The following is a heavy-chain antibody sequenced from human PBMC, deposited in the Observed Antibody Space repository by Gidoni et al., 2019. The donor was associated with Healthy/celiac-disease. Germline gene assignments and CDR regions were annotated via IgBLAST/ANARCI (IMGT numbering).Heavy chain of an antibody. V-gene: IGHV3-7*01. CDR1: GFTFSSYW. CDR2: IQQDGSEK. J-gene: IGHJ3*02. Sequence: EVQLVESGGGWVQPGGSLRLTWAAAGFTFSSYWMSWVRQAPGKGLGWVANIQQDGSEKYYVDSVKGRFTISRDNANNSLYLQMNSLRAEDTAVYYCARGSYVVGDCYAFDIWGQGTMVTVSS. D-gene: IGHD2-21*01. CDR3: ARGSYVVGDCYAFDI.